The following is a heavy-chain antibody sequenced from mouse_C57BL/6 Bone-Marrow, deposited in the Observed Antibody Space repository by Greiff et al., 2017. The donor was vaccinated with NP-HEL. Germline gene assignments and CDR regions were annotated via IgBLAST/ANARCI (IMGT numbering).Heavy chain of an antibody. V-gene: IGHV1-82*01. D-gene: IGHD2-3*01. J-gene: IGHJ2*01. CDR3: ARRRDDGYYL. CDR1: GYAFSSSW. Sequence: QVQLKQSGPELVKPGASVKISCKASGYAFSSSWMNWVKQRPGKGLEWIGRIYPGDGDTNYNGKFKGKATLTADKSSSTAYMQLSSLTSEDSAVYFCARRRDDGYYLWGQGTTLTVSS. CDR2: IYPGDGDT.